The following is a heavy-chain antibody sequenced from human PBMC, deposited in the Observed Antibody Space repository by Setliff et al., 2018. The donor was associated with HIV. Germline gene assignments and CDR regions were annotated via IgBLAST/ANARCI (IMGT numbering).Heavy chain of an antibody. D-gene: IGHD3-22*01. J-gene: IGHJ6*03. CDR2: MNPGSRNT. CDR1: GYTFTNYD. V-gene: IGHV1-8*02. CDR3: ARARTDHYDRGRRSHYYIDV. Sequence: ASVKVSCKPSGYTFTNYDINWVRQAAGQGLEWMGWMNPGSRNTGYAQRLEGSVTMTWDTSISTAYMELNNVKFEETAVYYCARARTDHYDRGRRSHYYIDVWARGATVTVSS.